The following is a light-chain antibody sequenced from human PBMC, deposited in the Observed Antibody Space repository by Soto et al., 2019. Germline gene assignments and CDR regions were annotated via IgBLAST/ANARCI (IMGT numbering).Light chain of an antibody. J-gene: IGKJ1*01. CDR3: QQFNTAPWT. CDR1: QSVSIW. CDR2: KSS. V-gene: IGKV1-5*03. Sequence: DIQMTQSPSTLSASEGDRVTISCRASQSVSIWLAWYQQKPGGAPKLLIYKSSILESGVPSRFSGSGSGTEFTLTISSLQPDDFATYYCQQFNTAPWTFGQGTKVEIK.